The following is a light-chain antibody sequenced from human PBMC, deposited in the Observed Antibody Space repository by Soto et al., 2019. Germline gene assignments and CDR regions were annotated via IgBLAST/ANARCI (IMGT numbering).Light chain of an antibody. Sequence: EIVMTQSPATLSVSPGEIATLSFSATQSISNNLAWYQQKPGQAPRLLIYDASNRATGIPARFSGSGSGTEFTLTISRLQSEDFAVYYCQQYNNWPPWTFGQGTKVDIK. CDR2: DAS. CDR3: QQYNNWPPWT. J-gene: IGKJ1*01. CDR1: QSISNN. V-gene: IGKV3D-15*01.